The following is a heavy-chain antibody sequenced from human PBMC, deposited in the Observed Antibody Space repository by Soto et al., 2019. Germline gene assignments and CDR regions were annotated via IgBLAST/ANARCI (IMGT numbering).Heavy chain of an antibody. D-gene: IGHD3-3*01. CDR1: GYSFTSYW. CDR3: ARRVRGLTVWSGYYAFDY. J-gene: IGHJ4*02. CDR2: IYPGDSDT. V-gene: IGHV5-51*01. Sequence: PGESLKISCQGSGYSFTSYWIGWVRQMPGKGLEWMGIIYPGDSDTRYSPSFQGQVTISADKSISTAYLQWSSLKASDTAMYYCARRVRGLTVWSGYYAFDYWGQGTLVTVSS.